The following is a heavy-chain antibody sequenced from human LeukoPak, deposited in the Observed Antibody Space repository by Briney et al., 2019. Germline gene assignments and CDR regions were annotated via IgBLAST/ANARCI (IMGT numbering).Heavy chain of an antibody. D-gene: IGHD2-2*01. J-gene: IGHJ3*02. CDR3: AAEEGYCSSTSCYSYAFDI. CDR2: IVVGSGNT. V-gene: IGHV1-58*01. Sequence: SVKVSCKASGFTFTSSAVQWVRQARGQRLEWIGWIVVGSGNTNYAQKFQERVTTTRDMSTSTAYMELSSLRSEDTAVYYCAAEEGYCSSTSCYSYAFDIWGQGTMVTVSS. CDR1: GFTFTSSA.